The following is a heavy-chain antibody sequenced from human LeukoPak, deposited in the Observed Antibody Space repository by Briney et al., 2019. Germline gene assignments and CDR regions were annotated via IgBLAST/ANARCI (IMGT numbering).Heavy chain of an antibody. V-gene: IGHV4-59*01. CDR3: ARVYYSSSYDYWYFDL. CDR2: FSYSGST. D-gene: IGHD6-13*01. J-gene: IGHJ2*01. Sequence: SETLSLTCTVSGVSISDYSWGWIRQSPGKGLEWIGYFSYSGSTNYTPSLKSRVTISVDTSKNQFSLKLSSVTAADTAVYYCARVYYSSSYDYWYFDLWGRGTLVTVSS. CDR1: GVSISDYS.